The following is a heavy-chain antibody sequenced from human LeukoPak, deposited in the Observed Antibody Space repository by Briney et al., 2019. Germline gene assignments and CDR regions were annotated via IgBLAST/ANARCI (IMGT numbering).Heavy chain of an antibody. CDR1: GGSISSGSYY. CDR3: AREVGSFDY. J-gene: IGHJ4*02. V-gene: IGHV4-61*02. Sequence: KSSQTLSLTCTVSGGSISSGSYYWSWIRQPAGKGLEWIGRIYTSGSTNYNPSLKSRVTISVDTSENQFSLKLSSVTATDTAVYYCAREVGSFDYWGQGTLVTVSS. D-gene: IGHD1-26*01. CDR2: IYTSGST.